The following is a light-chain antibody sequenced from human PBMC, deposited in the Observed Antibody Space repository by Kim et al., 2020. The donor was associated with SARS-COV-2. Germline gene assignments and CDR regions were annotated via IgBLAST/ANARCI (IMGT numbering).Light chain of an antibody. CDR2: GAS. Sequence: EERGTQSCRDSKSVRSNYVAGYKQKPGQDPRILMYGASSRATGIPDRFSGSGSGTDFTLSIKRLEPEDFAVYYCQQYGTSPETFGGGTKVDIK. CDR3: QQYGTSPET. CDR1: KSVRSNY. V-gene: IGKV3-20*01. J-gene: IGKJ4*02.